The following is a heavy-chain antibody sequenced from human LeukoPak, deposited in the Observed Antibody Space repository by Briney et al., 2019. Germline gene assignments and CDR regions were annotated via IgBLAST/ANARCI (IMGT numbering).Heavy chain of an antibody. V-gene: IGHV3-48*03. Sequence: GGSLRLSCAASGFTFSSYEMNWVRQAPGKGLEWVSYISSSGSTIYYADSVKGRFTISRDIAKNSLYLQMNSLRAEDTAVYYCARDHAVAGTFDYWGQGTLVTVSS. J-gene: IGHJ4*02. CDR3: ARDHAVAGTFDY. D-gene: IGHD6-19*01. CDR1: GFTFSSYE. CDR2: ISSSGSTI.